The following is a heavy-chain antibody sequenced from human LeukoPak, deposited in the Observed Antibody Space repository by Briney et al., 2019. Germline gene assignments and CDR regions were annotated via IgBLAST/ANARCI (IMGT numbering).Heavy chain of an antibody. Sequence: LGESLKISCKGSGYSFTSYWIGWVRQMPGKGLEWMGIIYPGDSDTRYSPSFQGQVTISADKSISTAYLQWSSLKASDTAVYYCARWDSGSYHYFDCWGQGTLVTVSS. CDR3: ARWDSGSYHYFDC. V-gene: IGHV5-51*01. D-gene: IGHD1-26*01. CDR1: GYSFTSYW. J-gene: IGHJ4*02. CDR2: IYPGDSDT.